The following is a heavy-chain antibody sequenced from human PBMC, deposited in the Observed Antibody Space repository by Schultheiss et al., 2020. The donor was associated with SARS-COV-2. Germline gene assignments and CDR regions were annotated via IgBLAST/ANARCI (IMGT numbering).Heavy chain of an antibody. Sequence: SVKVSCKASGGTFSSYTISWVRQAPGQGLEWMGRIIPILGIANYAQKFQGRVTITADKSTSTAYMELSSLRSEDTAVYYCARAPRGYDFWSGSFDYWGQGTLVTVSS. CDR2: IIPILGIA. V-gene: IGHV1-69*02. CDR1: GGTFSSYT. J-gene: IGHJ4*02. D-gene: IGHD3-3*01. CDR3: ARAPRGYDFWSGSFDY.